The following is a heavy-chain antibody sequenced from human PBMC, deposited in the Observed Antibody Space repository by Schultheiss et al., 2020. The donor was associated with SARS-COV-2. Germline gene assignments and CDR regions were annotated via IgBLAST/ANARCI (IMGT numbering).Heavy chain of an antibody. CDR3: ASLIFDSAWSGLGVGAFDI. V-gene: IGHV4-61*08. J-gene: IGHJ3*02. CDR2: IYYSEST. Sequence: SQTLSLTCTVSGGSISSGGYYWSWIRQPPGKGLEWIGYIYYSESTNYNPSLKSRVTMSVDTSKNQLSLKLSSVTAADTAVYYCASLIFDSAWSGLGVGAFDIWGQGTMVTVSS. D-gene: IGHD3-3*01. CDR1: GGSISSGGYY.